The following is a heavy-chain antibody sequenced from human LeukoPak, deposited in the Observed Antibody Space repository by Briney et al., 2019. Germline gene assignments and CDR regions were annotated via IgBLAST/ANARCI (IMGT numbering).Heavy chain of an antibody. CDR3: ARDAGAVGYFNL. CDR1: GFSFDVYA. Sequence: PGRSLRLSCAASGFSFDVYAMDSVRQAPGKGLEWVSGISWNSGSMGYAHSVKGRFTISRENAKNSLSLQMNSLRPGETAVYDCARDAGAVGYFNLWGRGTLVTVSS. CDR2: ISWNSGSM. V-gene: IGHV3-9*01. D-gene: IGHD3-10*01. J-gene: IGHJ2*01.